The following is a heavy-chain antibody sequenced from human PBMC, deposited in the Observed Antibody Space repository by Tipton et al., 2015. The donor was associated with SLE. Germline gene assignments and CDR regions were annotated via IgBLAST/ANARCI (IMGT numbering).Heavy chain of an antibody. D-gene: IGHD4-11*01. J-gene: IGHJ4*02. CDR3: TTDRYSLHGGLDY. Sequence: SLRLSCAASGFAFTTAWMTWVRQAPGKGLEWVGRIKSMSDGGTADFAATVKGRIIMSRNDADNTMYLDLHSLTAEDTAVYYCTTDRYSLHGGLDYWGQGTLVTVSS. V-gene: IGHV3-15*05. CDR2: IKSMSDGGTA. CDR1: GFAFTTAW.